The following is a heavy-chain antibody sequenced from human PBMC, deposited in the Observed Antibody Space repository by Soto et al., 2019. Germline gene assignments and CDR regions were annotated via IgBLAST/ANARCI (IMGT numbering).Heavy chain of an antibody. J-gene: IGHJ6*02. CDR1: VYILTDYH. CDR2: INPKSGGT. CDR3: ARGDSTDCSNGVCSFFYNHDMDV. Sequence: ASVKVSCKASVYILTDYHIHCVRPAPGQGLEWLGRINPKSGGTSTAQKFQGWVTMTTDTSISTASMELTRLTSDDTAIYYCARGDSTDCSNGVCSFFYNHDMDVWGQGTTVNVS. V-gene: IGHV1-2*04. D-gene: IGHD2-8*01.